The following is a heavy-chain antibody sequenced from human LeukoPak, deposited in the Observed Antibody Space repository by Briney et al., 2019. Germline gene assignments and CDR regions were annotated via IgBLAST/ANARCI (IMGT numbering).Heavy chain of an antibody. CDR3: AKDLGGRYCSGGSCYPYDY. D-gene: IGHD2-15*01. J-gene: IGHJ4*02. CDR2: ISGSGGST. Sequence: GGSLRLSCAASGFTFSSYAMSWVRQAAGKGLEWVSAISGSGGSTYYADSVKGRFTISSDNSKNTLYLQMNTLRAEDTAVYYCAKDLGGRYCSGGSCYPYDYWGQGTLVTVSS. V-gene: IGHV3-23*01. CDR1: GFTFSSYA.